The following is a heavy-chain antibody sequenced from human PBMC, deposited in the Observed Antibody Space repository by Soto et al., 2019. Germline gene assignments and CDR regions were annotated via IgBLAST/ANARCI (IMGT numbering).Heavy chain of an antibody. CDR1: GFTFSDHF. D-gene: IGHD1-26*01. CDR2: IKNKANSYTT. Sequence: EVQLVESGGGLVQPEGSLRLSCAASGFTFSDHFMDWVRQAAGNGLEWVGRIKNKANSYTTEYAATVKGRFIISRDDSKNSVFLQMNSLKTDDTAVYYGNLVRVGSRRSTDYWGKGILVTGSS. J-gene: IGHJ4*02. V-gene: IGHV3-72*01. CDR3: NLVRVGSRRSTDY.